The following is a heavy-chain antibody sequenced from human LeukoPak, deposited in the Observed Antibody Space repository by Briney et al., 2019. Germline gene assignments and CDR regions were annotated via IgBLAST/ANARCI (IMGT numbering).Heavy chain of an antibody. CDR1: GGSISSYY. J-gene: IGHJ4*02. CDR3: TREGPPVHYTGYYDY. Sequence: SETLSLTCTVSGGSISSYYWSWIRQPPGKGLEWIGYVYYAGSTNYNPSLKSRVTISVDTSKNQVSLKLTSVTAADSAVYYCTREGPPVHYTGYYDYWGQGTLVTVSS. V-gene: IGHV4-59*01. D-gene: IGHD3-9*01. CDR2: VYYAGST.